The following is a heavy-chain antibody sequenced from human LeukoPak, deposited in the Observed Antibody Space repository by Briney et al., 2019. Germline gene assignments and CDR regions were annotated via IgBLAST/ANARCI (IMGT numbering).Heavy chain of an antibody. J-gene: IGHJ4*02. Sequence: PSETLSLTCAVYGGSFSGYYWSWIRQPPGKGLEWIGEINHSGSTNYNPSLKSRVTISVDTSKNQFSLKLSSVTAADTAVYYCAREGRVKWDLSLINYWGQGTLVTVSS. CDR1: GGSFSGYY. CDR3: AREGRVKWDLSLINY. D-gene: IGHD1-26*01. V-gene: IGHV4-34*01. CDR2: INHSGST.